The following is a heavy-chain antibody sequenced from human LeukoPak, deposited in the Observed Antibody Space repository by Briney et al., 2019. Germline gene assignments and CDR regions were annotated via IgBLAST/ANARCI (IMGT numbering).Heavy chain of an antibody. V-gene: IGHV1-46*03. J-gene: IGHJ4*02. CDR2: INPSGGST. Sequence: ASVKVSCKASGYTFTSHYMHWVRQAPGQGLEWMGIINPSGGSTSYAQKFQGRVTMTRDTSTSTVYMELSSLRSEDTAVYYCARERRGVIIKWDFDYWGQGTLVTVSS. CDR1: GYTFTSHY. D-gene: IGHD3-10*01. CDR3: ARERRGVIIKWDFDY.